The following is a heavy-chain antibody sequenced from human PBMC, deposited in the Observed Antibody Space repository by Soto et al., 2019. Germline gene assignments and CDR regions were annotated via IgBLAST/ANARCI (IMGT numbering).Heavy chain of an antibody. D-gene: IGHD3-3*01. J-gene: IGHJ6*02. CDR3: AREANTIYAPHGLDV. CDR2: LSSGSFYI. CDR1: GFPFDSYS. V-gene: IGHV3-21*01. Sequence: GGSLRLSCAVSGFPFDSYSMSWVRQSPGQGLEWLASLSSGSFYIFHADSIRGRFTISRDDAKNLLFLQMNSLTIEDTATYYCAREANTIYAPHGLDVWGQGTAVTVSS.